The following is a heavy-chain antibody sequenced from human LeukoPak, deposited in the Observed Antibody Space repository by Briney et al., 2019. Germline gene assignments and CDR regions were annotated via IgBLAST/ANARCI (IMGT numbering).Heavy chain of an antibody. J-gene: IGHJ4*02. CDR1: GFTFSNAW. CDR2: IKSKTDGGAT. D-gene: IGHD3-22*01. CDR3: TTEAYYYDSGAIKYFDY. Sequence: GGSLKLSCAASGFTFSNAWMSWVRQAPGKGLEWVGRIKSKTDGGATHYAAPVKGRFTISRDDSKNTLYLQMNSLKTEDTAVYYCTTEAYYYDSGAIKYFDYWGQGTLVTVSS. V-gene: IGHV3-15*01.